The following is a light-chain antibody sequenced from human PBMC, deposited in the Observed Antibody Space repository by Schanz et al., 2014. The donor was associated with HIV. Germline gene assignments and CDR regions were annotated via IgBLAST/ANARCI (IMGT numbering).Light chain of an antibody. J-gene: IGLJ3*02. V-gene: IGLV1-51*01. CDR1: RSNIGNNF. Sequence: QSVLTQPPSVSAAPGQTVTISCSGSRSNIGNNFVSWNQQFPGRAPKVLTYNDDNRHPSTPGRFSASKSGTSATLGITGLQIGDEADYYCGTWDSSLRAVVFGGGTKLTVL. CDR3: GTWDSSLRAVV. CDR2: NDD.